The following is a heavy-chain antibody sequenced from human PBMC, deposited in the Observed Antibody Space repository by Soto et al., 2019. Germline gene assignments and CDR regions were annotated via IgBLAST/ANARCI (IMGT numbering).Heavy chain of an antibody. Sequence: EVQLVESGGGLVKPGGSLRLSCAASGFTFSSYSMNWVRQAPGKGLEWVSYISSSTGYTYYADSVKGRFTISRDNAKNSLYLQMNSLRAGDAGVYDCASERGCSGGSCYSKGMDVWGQGPTVTVSS. D-gene: IGHD2-15*01. J-gene: IGHJ6*02. V-gene: IGHV3-21*02. CDR3: ASERGCSGGSCYSKGMDV. CDR1: GFTFSSYS. CDR2: ISSSTGYT.